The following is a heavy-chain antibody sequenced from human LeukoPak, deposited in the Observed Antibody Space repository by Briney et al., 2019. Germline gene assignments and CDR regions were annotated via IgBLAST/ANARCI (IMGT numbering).Heavy chain of an antibody. CDR2: IFYSGNT. CDR1: GDSITTSY. J-gene: IGHJ4*02. D-gene: IGHD2/OR15-2a*01. Sequence: SETLSLTCRVSGDSITTSYWNWIRQPPGQGLEWIGSIFYSGNTKYHPALQSRVTISVDTSTHQFSLEVNSVTAADTAVYYCARGRLSPSAFRPFDHWGRGTLVTVSS. CDR3: ARGRLSPSAFRPFDH. V-gene: IGHV4-59*01.